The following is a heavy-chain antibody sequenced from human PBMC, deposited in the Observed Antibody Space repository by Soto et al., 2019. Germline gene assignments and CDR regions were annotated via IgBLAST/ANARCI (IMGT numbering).Heavy chain of an antibody. V-gene: IGHV1-69*13. CDR1: GGTFSSYA. CDR3: ARKLLYYYDSSGYSRIHYYYGMDV. D-gene: IGHD3-22*01. J-gene: IGHJ6*02. Sequence: ASVKVSCKASGGTFSSYAISWVRQAPGQGLEWMGGIIPIFGTANYAQKFQDRVTITADESTSTAYMELSSLRSEDTAVYYCARKLLYYYDSSGYSRIHYYYGMDVWGQGTTVTVSS. CDR2: IIPIFGTA.